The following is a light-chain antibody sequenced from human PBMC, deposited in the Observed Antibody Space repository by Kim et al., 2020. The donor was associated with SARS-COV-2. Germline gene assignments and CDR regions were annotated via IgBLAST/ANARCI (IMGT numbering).Light chain of an antibody. J-gene: IGKJ2*01. V-gene: IGKV3-15*01. Sequence: EIVMTQSPATLSVSPGERATLSCRASQSVSSNLVWYQQKPGQAPSLLIYSASTRATGIPARFSGSGSGTEFTLTISSLQSEDFAVYYCQQYNNWPYTFGQGTKLEI. CDR1: QSVSSN. CDR2: SAS. CDR3: QQYNNWPYT.